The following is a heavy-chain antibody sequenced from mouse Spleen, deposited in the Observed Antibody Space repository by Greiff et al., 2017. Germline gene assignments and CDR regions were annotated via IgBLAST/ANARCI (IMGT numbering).Heavy chain of an antibody. Sequence: EVQLVESGGDLVKPGGSLKLSCAASGFTFSSYGMSWVRQTPDKRLEWVATISSGGSYTYYPDSVKGRFTISRDNAKNTLYLQMSSLKSEDTAMYYCARHERDYSLDYWGQGTTLTVSS. CDR2: ISSGGSYT. CDR3: ARHERDYSLDY. D-gene: IGHD2-12*01. V-gene: IGHV5-6*01. CDR1: GFTFSSYG. J-gene: IGHJ2*01.